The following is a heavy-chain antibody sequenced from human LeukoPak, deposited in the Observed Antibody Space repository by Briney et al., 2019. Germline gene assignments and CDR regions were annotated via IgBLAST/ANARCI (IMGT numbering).Heavy chain of an antibody. D-gene: IGHD2-2*01. V-gene: IGHV3-21*01. J-gene: IGHJ3*02. CDR3: ARVPAAIYASDI. CDR2: ISSSSSYI. CDR1: GFTFSSYS. Sequence: KTGGSLRLSCAASGFTFSSYSMNWVRQAPGKGLEWVSSISSSSSYIYYADSVKGRFTISRDNAKNSLYLQMNSLRAEDTAVYYCARVPAAIYASDIWGQGTMVTVSS.